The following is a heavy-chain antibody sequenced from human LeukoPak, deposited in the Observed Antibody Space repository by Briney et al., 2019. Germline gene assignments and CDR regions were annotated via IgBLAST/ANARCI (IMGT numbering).Heavy chain of an antibody. CDR1: GGTFSSYS. V-gene: IGHV1-69*04. J-gene: IGHJ4*02. Sequence: SVKVSRKASGGTFSSYSISLVRQAPGQGLEWMGRIIPILGIANYAQKFQGRVTITADKSTSTAYMELSSLRSEDTAVYYCARDGCSGWYCFDYWGQGTLVTVSS. D-gene: IGHD6-19*01. CDR3: ARDGCSGWYCFDY. CDR2: IIPILGIA.